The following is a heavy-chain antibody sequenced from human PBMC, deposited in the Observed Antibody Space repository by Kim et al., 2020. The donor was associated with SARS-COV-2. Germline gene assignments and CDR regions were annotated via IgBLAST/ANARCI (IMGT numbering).Heavy chain of an antibody. CDR1: GGSFSGYY. D-gene: IGHD6-13*01. Sequence: SETLSLTCAVYGGSFSGYYWSWIRQPPGKGLEWIGEINHSGSTNYNPSLKSRVTISVDTSKNQFSLKLSSVTAADTAVYYCARSAAALRGNFDYWGQGTL. CDR3: ARSAAALRGNFDY. CDR2: INHSGST. V-gene: IGHV4-34*01. J-gene: IGHJ4*02.